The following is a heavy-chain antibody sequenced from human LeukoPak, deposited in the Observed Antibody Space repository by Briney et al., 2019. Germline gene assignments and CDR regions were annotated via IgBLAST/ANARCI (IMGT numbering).Heavy chain of an antibody. Sequence: GRSLRLSCAASGFTFNSYGMHWVRQAPGKGLEWVAVISYDGSNKYYADSVKGRFTISRDNSKNTLYLQINSLRAEDTAVFYCAKDYDSSGYYPIYYFDYWGQGTLVTVSS. CDR2: ISYDGSNK. D-gene: IGHD3-22*01. CDR3: AKDYDSSGYYPIYYFDY. V-gene: IGHV3-30*18. J-gene: IGHJ4*02. CDR1: GFTFNSYG.